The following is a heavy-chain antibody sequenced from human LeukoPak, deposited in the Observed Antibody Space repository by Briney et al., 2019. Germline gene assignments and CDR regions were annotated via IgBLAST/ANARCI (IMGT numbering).Heavy chain of an antibody. Sequence: GSSVKVSCKASGGTFSSYAISWVRQAPGQGLEWMGWISAYNGNTNYAQKLQGRVTMTTDTSTSTAYMELRSLRSDDTAVYYCVWGNSEFDIWGQGTMVTVSS. CDR3: VWGNSEFDI. V-gene: IGHV1-18*01. D-gene: IGHD4-4*01. CDR1: GGTFSSYA. CDR2: ISAYNGNT. J-gene: IGHJ3*02.